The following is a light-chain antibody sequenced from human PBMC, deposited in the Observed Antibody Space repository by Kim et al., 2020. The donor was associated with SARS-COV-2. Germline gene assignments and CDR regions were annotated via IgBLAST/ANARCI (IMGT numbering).Light chain of an antibody. CDR3: QAWDTSSDHYA. CDR1: NIGSKS. V-gene: IGLV3-21*01. Sequence: SYELTQPPSVSVAPGETATITCGGNNIGSKSVHWYQQRPGRAPELFIYYDNDRPSGIPERFSGSNSGNTATLTISWVEAGDEADYYCQAWDTSSDHYAFG. CDR2: YDN. J-gene: IGLJ1*01.